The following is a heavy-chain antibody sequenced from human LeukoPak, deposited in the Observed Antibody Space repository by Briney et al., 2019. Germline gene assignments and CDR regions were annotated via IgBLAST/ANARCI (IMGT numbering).Heavy chain of an antibody. CDR1: GGSISSGDYY. CDR2: IYYSGST. Sequence: SETLSLTCTVSGGSISSGDYYWSWIRQPPGKGLEWIGYIYYSGSTYYNPSLKSRVTISVDTSKNQFSLKLSSVTAADTAVYYCARSSGSYHVGDYWGQGTLVTVSS. V-gene: IGHV4-30-4*08. D-gene: IGHD1-26*01. CDR3: ARSSGSYHVGDY. J-gene: IGHJ4*02.